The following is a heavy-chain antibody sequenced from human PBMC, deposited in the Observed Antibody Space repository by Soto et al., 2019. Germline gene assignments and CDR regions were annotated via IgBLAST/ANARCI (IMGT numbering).Heavy chain of an antibody. V-gene: IGHV3-15*01. CDR3: TTVAYGEYVSDY. J-gene: IGHJ4*02. D-gene: IGHD4-17*01. CDR1: GFAFTNAW. CDR2: IRSQIDGGTT. Sequence: EVELVESGGVLVKPGGSLRLSCAASGFAFTNAWMTWVRQAPGKALEWVGRIRSQIDGGTTDYAAPVKGRFTISRDXSKNTMFLQMNSMKTEDTAVYYCTTVAYGEYVSDYWGQGTLVTVSS.